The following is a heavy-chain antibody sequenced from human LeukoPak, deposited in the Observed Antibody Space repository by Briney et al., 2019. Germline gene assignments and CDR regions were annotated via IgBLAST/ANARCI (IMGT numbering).Heavy chain of an antibody. D-gene: IGHD1-1*01. V-gene: IGHV3-33*06. CDR3: AKTRPGKPFEFDI. CDR2: IWYDGSNK. CDR1: GFTFFSYG. J-gene: IGHJ3*02. Sequence: GGSLRLSCAASGFTFFSYGMHWVRQAPGKGLEWVSLIWYDGSNKYYADSVKGRFTISRDNSQNTLSLQMNSLRAEDTAVYYCAKTRPGKPFEFDIWGQGTMATVSS.